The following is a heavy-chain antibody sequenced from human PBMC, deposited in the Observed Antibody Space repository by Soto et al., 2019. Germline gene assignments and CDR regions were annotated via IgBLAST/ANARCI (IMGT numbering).Heavy chain of an antibody. CDR2: INQSGNT. D-gene: IGHD2-2*01. V-gene: IGHV4-34*01. Sequence: SETLCLTCAVSGGSFSGYYWTWIRQIPGKGLEWIGEINQSGNTKYNPSLMSRVTMSVDTSRNQLSLKLRSVTAADTAVYYCARPSYALNWDFHYGMDVWGQGTTVNVS. CDR3: ARPSYALNWDFHYGMDV. CDR1: GGSFSGYY. J-gene: IGHJ6*02.